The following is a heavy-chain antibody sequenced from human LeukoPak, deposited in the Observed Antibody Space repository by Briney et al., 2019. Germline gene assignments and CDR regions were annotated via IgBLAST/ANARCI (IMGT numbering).Heavy chain of an antibody. Sequence: GGSLRLSCAASGFAFRTNWMSWVRQAPGKGLQGVANIKQDGTEKFYVDSVRGRFTISRDNAKSTLYLQMDSLRVEDTAVYYCAKEPDNWFDLWGQGTLATVSS. CDR1: GFAFRTNW. V-gene: IGHV3-7*01. CDR2: IKQDGTEK. CDR3: AKEPDNWFDL. J-gene: IGHJ5*02.